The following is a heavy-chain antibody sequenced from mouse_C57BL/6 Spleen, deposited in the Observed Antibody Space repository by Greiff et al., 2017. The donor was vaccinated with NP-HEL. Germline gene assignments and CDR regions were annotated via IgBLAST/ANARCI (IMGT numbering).Heavy chain of an antibody. D-gene: IGHD2-3*01. Sequence: QVQLQQPGAELVKPGASVKLSCKASGYTFTSYWMQWVKQRPGQGLEWIGVIDPSDSYTNYNQKFKGKATLTVDTSSSTAYMQLSSLTSEDSAVYYCARAFDGYYYFDYWGQGTTLTVSS. CDR3: ARAFDGYYYFDY. V-gene: IGHV1-50*01. CDR2: IDPSDSYT. J-gene: IGHJ2*01. CDR1: GYTFTSYW.